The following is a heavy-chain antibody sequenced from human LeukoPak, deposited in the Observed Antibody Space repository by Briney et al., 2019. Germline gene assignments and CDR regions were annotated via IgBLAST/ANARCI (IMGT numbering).Heavy chain of an antibody. Sequence: GGSLRLSCVASAFTFSSYSMNWVRQAPGKGLEWVALISYDGSYKFYGGSVKGRFTVSRDNSKSTLYLQMNSLRAEDTAVYYCAKAHTSDWSYFDYWGQGTLVTVSS. CDR2: ISYDGSYK. J-gene: IGHJ4*02. CDR1: AFTFSSYS. V-gene: IGHV3-30*18. D-gene: IGHD6-19*01. CDR3: AKAHTSDWSYFDY.